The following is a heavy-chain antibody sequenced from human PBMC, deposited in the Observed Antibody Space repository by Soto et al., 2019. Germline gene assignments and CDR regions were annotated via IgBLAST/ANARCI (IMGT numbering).Heavy chain of an antibody. CDR3: AKVSKDIVVVVAATRPDYYYGMDV. V-gene: IGHV3-23*01. Sequence: GGSLRLSCAASGFTFSSYAMSWVRQAPGKGLEWVSAISGSGDSTYYADSVKGRFTISRDNSKNTLYLQMNSLRAEDTAVYYCAKVSKDIVVVVAATRPDYYYGMDVWGQGTTVTVSS. CDR1: GFTFSSYA. CDR2: ISGSGDST. J-gene: IGHJ6*02. D-gene: IGHD2-15*01.